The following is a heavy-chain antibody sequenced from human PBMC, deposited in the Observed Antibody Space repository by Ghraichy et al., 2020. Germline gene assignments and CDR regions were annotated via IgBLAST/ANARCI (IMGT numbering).Heavy chain of an antibody. V-gene: IGHV3-48*02. D-gene: IGHD2-8*01. J-gene: IGHJ6*02. CDR2: ISSSSSTI. CDR3: ARDRRGLRGRYYHYGMDV. Sequence: GGSLRLSCAASGFTFSSYSMNWVRQAPGKGLEWVSYISSSSSTIYYADSVKGRFTISRDNAKNSLYLQMNSLRDEDTAVYYCARDRRGLRGRYYHYGMDVWGQGTTVTVSS. CDR1: GFTFSSYS.